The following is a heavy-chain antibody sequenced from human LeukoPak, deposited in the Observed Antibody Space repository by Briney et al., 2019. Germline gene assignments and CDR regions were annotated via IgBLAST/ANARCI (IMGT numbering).Heavy chain of an antibody. V-gene: IGHV3-23*01. CDR2: ISGSGVRT. D-gene: IGHD1-26*01. CDR1: GFTFNNYG. Sequence: GSLRLSCAASGFTFNNYGMSWVRQAPGKGLEWVSGISGSGVRTDYADSVKGRFTISRDNAKNTLYLQMNSLRAEDTAVYYCAKGSREWELLDAFDIWGQGTMVTVSS. CDR3: AKGSREWELLDAFDI. J-gene: IGHJ3*02.